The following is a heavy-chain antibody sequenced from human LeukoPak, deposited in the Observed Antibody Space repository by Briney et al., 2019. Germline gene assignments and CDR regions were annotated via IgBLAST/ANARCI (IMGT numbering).Heavy chain of an antibody. CDR2: ISYDGSNK. CDR3: ARCRHTSLNQQLVHQIGYYFDY. V-gene: IGHV3-30*04. J-gene: IGHJ4*02. CDR1: GFTFSSYA. Sequence: RPGGSLRLSCAASGFTFSSYAMHWVRQAPGKGLEWVAVISYDGSNKYYADSVKGRFTISRDNSKNTLYLQMNSLRAEDTAVYYCARCRHTSLNQQLVHQIGYYFDYWGQGTLVTVSS. D-gene: IGHD6-13*01.